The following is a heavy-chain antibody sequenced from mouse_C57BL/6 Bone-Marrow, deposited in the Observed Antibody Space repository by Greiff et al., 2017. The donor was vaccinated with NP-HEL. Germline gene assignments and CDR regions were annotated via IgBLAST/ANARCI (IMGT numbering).Heavy chain of an antibody. J-gene: IGHJ4*01. CDR3: ARGEGRWLLEAMDY. CDR2: ISYDGSN. V-gene: IGHV3-6*01. Sequence: EVKLVESGPGLVKPSQSLSLTCSVTGYSITSGYYWNWIRQFPGNKLEWMGYISYDGSNNYNPSLKNRISITRDTSKNQFFLKLNSVTTEDTATYYCARGEGRWLLEAMDYWGQGTSVTVSS. CDR1: GYSITSGYY. D-gene: IGHD2-3*01.